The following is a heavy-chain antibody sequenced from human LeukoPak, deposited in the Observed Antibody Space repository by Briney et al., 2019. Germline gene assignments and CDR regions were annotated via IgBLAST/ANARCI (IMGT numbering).Heavy chain of an antibody. D-gene: IGHD3-3*01. J-gene: IGHJ6*02. V-gene: IGHV3-72*01. Sequence: GSLTLSCAASGSTLSDYYMDWVRRAQGKGREWVGRSINRANRFTTEYAASVKGRFTVSRDDSKTALYPHMNSLKTEDTAVYYCARGLFQSEYYHGMDVWGQGTTVTVSS. CDR2: SINRANRFTT. CDR1: GSTLSDYY. CDR3: ARGLFQSEYYHGMDV.